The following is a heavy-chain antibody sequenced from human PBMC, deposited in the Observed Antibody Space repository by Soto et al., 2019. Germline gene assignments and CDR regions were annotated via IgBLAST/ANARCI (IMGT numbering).Heavy chain of an antibody. D-gene: IGHD2-2*02. Sequence: PSETLSLTCSVSGGFISSGYYYWSWIRQHPGKGLEWIGYISYSGSTYYSPSLKSRLIISVDTSKSQFSLKLSSVTAADTAVYYCNGSSLYYLDVWGQGTLVTVSS. CDR3: NGSSLYYLDV. J-gene: IGHJ6*02. CDR1: GGFISSGYYY. V-gene: IGHV4-30-4*01. CDR2: ISYSGST.